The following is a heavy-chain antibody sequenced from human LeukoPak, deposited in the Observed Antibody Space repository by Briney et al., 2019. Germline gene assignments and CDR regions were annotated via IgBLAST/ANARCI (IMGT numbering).Heavy chain of an antibody. J-gene: IGHJ6*02. V-gene: IGHV1-8*01. CDR2: VNPNSGYT. CDR1: GYTFTNYD. CDR3: ARSHSYPYGLDV. D-gene: IGHD2-2*02. Sequence: ASVKVSCKASGYTFTNYDINWVRHAPGQGLEWMGWVNPNSGYTNYAQRFQGRVTMTRGTSVSTAYMELNYLGSDDTAVYFCARSHSYPYGLDVWGQGTTITVSS.